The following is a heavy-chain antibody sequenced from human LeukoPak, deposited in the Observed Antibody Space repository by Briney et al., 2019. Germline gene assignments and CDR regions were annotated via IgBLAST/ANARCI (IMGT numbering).Heavy chain of an antibody. CDR2: ISGSGGTT. CDR3: AKPYSNKNFFDY. D-gene: IGHD6-13*01. J-gene: IGHJ4*02. V-gene: IGHV3-23*01. Sequence: GGSLRLSCAASGLTFNTYAMSWVRQAPGKGLEWVSVISGSGGTTYYADSVKGRFTISRDNSKNTLYLQMNSLRAEDTAVYYCAKPYSNKNFFDYWGQGTLVTVSS. CDR1: GLTFNTYA.